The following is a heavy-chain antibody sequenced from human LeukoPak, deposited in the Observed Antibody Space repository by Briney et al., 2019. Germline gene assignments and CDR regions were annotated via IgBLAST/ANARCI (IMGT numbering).Heavy chain of an antibody. CDR3: AMVRGYYYHGLDV. D-gene: IGHD3-10*01. Sequence: GGSLRRSCAASGFTFSSYWMHWVRQAPGKGLVWVSRMNSDGSSTSYADSVKGRFTISRDNAMNTLYLQMNSLRAEDTAVYYCAMVRGYYYHGLDVWGQGTTVTVSS. CDR1: GFTFSSYW. J-gene: IGHJ6*02. CDR2: MNSDGSST. V-gene: IGHV3-74*01.